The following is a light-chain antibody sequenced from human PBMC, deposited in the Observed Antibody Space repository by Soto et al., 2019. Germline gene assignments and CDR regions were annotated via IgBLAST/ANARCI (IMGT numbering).Light chain of an antibody. CDR3: QHYNSYSEA. CDR1: QSIGTS. Sequence: IHMTHSPSTLSASFGEIVTITFGASQSIGTSLAWYQQMPVKSPKLLMYDASRLESGVPSRFSGSGSGTEFTLTISSLQPDDFATYYCQHYNSYSEAFGQGTKVDIK. CDR2: DAS. J-gene: IGKJ1*01. V-gene: IGKV1-5*01.